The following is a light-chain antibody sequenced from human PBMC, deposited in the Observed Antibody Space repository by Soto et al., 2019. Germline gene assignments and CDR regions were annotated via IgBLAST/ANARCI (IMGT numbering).Light chain of an antibody. J-gene: IGKJ1*01. Sequence: DIQMTQSPSTLSASVGDRVIITCRASQSISSWLAWYQQKPGKAPKLLIYDASTLQSGVPSRFSGSGYGTEFTLTISTLQPDDFATYYCQQYKNYPRTFGQGTRVASK. CDR3: QQYKNYPRT. CDR1: QSISSW. V-gene: IGKV1-5*01. CDR2: DAS.